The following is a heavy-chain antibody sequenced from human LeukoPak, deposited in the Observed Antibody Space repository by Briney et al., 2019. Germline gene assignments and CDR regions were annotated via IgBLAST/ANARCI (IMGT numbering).Heavy chain of an antibody. J-gene: IGHJ6*02. CDR2: FDPEDGET. Sequence: EASVTVSCKVSGYTLTELSMHWVRQAPGKGLEWMGGFDPEDGETIYAQKFQGRVTITRDTSASTAYMELSSLRSEDTAVYYCARSRITIFGVAPRYGMDVWGQGTTVTVSS. V-gene: IGHV1-24*01. D-gene: IGHD3-3*01. CDR1: GYTLTELS. CDR3: ARSRITIFGVAPRYGMDV.